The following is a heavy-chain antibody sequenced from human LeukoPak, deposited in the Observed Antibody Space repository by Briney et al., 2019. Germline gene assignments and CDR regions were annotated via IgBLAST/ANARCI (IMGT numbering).Heavy chain of an antibody. V-gene: IGHV1-46*01. CDR2: INPSGGST. CDR3: ARDLGGSGNYAAWDPYFDY. J-gene: IGHJ4*02. CDR1: GYTFTSYY. Sequence: GASVKVSCKASGYTFTSYYMHWVRQAPGQGLEWMGIINPSGGSTSYAQKFQGRVTMTRDASTSTVYMELSSLRSEDTAVYYCARDLGGSGNYAAWDPYFDYWGQGTLVTVSP. D-gene: IGHD3-10*01.